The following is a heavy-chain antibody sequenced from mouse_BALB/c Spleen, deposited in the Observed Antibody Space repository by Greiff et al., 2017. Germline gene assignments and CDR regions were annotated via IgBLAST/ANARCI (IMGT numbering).Heavy chain of an antibody. J-gene: IGHJ2*01. CDR3: ARTRATLYYFDY. Sequence: EVQLQQSGPGLVKPSQSLSLTCSVTGYSITSGYYWNWIRQFPGNKLEWMGYISYDGSNNYNPSLKNRISITRDTSKNQFFLKLNSVTTEDTATYYCARTRATLYYFDYWGQGTTLTVSS. CDR1: GYSITSGYY. V-gene: IGHV3-6*02. CDR2: ISYDGSN. D-gene: IGHD3-1*01.